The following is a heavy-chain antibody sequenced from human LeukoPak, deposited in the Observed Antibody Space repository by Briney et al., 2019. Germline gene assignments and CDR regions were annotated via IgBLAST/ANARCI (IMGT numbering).Heavy chain of an antibody. D-gene: IGHD1-14*01. CDR3: AKSRAPTADPDAFDI. CDR2: IRYGGSNE. Sequence: GGSLRLSCAGYGFTFSNYGIHWVRQAPGKGLEGVAFIRYGGSNEYYADSVKGRLTISRDNSKNSLYLQMNSLRPEDTAIYYCAKSRAPTADPDAFDIWGQGTMVTVSS. J-gene: IGHJ3*02. CDR1: GFTFSNYG. V-gene: IGHV3-30*02.